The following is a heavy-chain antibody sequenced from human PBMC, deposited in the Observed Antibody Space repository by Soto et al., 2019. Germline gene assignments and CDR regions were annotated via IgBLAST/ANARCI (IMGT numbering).Heavy chain of an antibody. J-gene: IGHJ6*02. CDR1: GFTFIRYG. D-gene: IGHD3-16*01. Sequence: GGSLRLSCAASGFTFIRYGMHWVRQAPGKGLEWVAVIWYDGSNKYYADSVKGRFTISRDNSKNTLYLQMNSLRAEDTAVYYCARASRSLRYYYGMDVWGQGTTVTVS. CDR2: IWYDGSNK. CDR3: ARASRSLRYYYGMDV. V-gene: IGHV3-33*01.